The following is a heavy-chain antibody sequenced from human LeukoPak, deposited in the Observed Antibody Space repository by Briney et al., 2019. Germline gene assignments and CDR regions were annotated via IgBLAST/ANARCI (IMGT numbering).Heavy chain of an antibody. D-gene: IGHD4-17*01. Sequence: GGSLRLSCAASGFTVSSNYMSWVRQAPGKGLEWVSVIYSGGSTYYADSVKGRFTISRDNSKNTLYLQMNSLRAEDTAVYYCAREGGHGDYGGAFDIWGQGTMVTVSS. CDR3: AREGGHGDYGGAFDI. CDR1: GFTVSSNY. J-gene: IGHJ3*02. V-gene: IGHV3-53*01. CDR2: IYSGGST.